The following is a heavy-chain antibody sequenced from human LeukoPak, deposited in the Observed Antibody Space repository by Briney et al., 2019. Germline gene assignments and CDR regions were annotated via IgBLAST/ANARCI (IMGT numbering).Heavy chain of an antibody. CDR3: ARSIAFDI. CDR1: GGSINNYY. CDR2: IIYSGST. Sequence: PSETLSLTCTVSGGSINNYYWSWIRQPPGKGLEWIGYIIYSGSTNYNPSLKSRVTISVDTSKNHFSLKLSSVTAADTAVYYCARSIAFDIWGQGTMVTVSS. J-gene: IGHJ3*02. V-gene: IGHV4-59*01. D-gene: IGHD6-6*01.